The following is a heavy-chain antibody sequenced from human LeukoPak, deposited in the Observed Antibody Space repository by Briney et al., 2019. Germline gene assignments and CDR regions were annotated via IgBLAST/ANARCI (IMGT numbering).Heavy chain of an antibody. D-gene: IGHD3-3*01. Sequence: GGSLRLSCAASGFTFSSYSMNWARQAPGKGLEWVSSISSSSSYIYYADSVKGRFTISRDNAKNSLYLQMNSLRAEDTAVYYCARDERSTIFGVVFYYMDVWGKGTTVTVSS. V-gene: IGHV3-21*01. CDR2: ISSSSSYI. CDR1: GFTFSSYS. CDR3: ARDERSTIFGVVFYYMDV. J-gene: IGHJ6*03.